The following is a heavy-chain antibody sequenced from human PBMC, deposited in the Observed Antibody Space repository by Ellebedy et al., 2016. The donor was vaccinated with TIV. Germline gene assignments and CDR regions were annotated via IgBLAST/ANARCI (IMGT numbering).Heavy chain of an antibody. D-gene: IGHD2-2*01. CDR1: RGTFSSYA. J-gene: IGHJ3*02. V-gene: IGHV1-69*06. CDR3: ARCSSTSCYYDAFDI. CDR2: IIPIFGTA. Sequence: SVKVSXKASRGTFSSYAISWVRQAPGQGLEWMGGIIPIFGTANYAQKFQGRVTITADKSTSTAYMELSSLRSEDTAVYYCARCSSTSCYYDAFDIWGQGTMVTVSS.